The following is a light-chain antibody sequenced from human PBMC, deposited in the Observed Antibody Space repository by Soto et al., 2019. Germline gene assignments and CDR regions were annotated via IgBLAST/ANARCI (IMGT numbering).Light chain of an antibody. CDR3: QQYNDWPLT. CDR2: GAF. Sequence: EIVMTQSPVTRSVSPGERATLSCRASQSVRSNLAWYQQKPGQAPNLLIYGAFTRATGIPARFSGTGSGTEFTLTISSLQSEDFALYYCQQYNDWPLTFGQGTKVDIK. CDR1: QSVRSN. J-gene: IGKJ1*01. V-gene: IGKV3-15*01.